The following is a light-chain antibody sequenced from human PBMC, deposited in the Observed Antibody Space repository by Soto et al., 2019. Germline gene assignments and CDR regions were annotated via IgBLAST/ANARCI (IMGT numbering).Light chain of an antibody. CDR2: GNN. Sequence: QAVVTQPPSVSGAPGQRVTISCTGSSSNIGAGYDVHWYQQLPGTAPKLLIYGNNNRPSGVPDRFSGSKSGASPSLAITGLQAEDEADYYCQSYDNSLSGYVFGTGTKVTVL. J-gene: IGLJ1*01. V-gene: IGLV1-40*03. CDR3: QSYDNSLSGYV. CDR1: SSNIGAGYD.